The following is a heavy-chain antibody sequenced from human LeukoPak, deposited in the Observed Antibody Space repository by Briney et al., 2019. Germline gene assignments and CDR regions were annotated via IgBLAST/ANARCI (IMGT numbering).Heavy chain of an antibody. D-gene: IGHD1-1*01. CDR1: GFTFSNYA. V-gene: IGHV3-23*01. Sequence: GGSLRLSCAGSGFTFSNYAMRWVRQAPGQGLQWLSAISASGTSTYYADAVKGRFTISRDNSRNTLYLQMNSLRADDTAVYYCAKPPPASETVGSHPGYIDYWGQGTLVTVSS. J-gene: IGHJ4*02. CDR2: ISASGTST. CDR3: AKPPPASETVGSHPGYIDY.